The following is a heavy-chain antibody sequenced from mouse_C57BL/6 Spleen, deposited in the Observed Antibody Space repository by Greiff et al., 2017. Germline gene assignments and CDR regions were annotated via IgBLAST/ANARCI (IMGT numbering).Heavy chain of an antibody. CDR3: ARAGGYCAVDY. D-gene: IGHD3-1*01. CDR2: IYPSDSET. V-gene: IGHV1-61*01. J-gene: IGHJ4*01. CDR1: GYTFTSYW. Sequence: QVQLQQSGAELVRPGSSVKLSCKASGYTFTSYWMDWVKQRPGQGLEWIGNIYPSDSETHYNQKFKDKATLTVDKSSSTAYMQLSSLTSEDSAVYYCARAGGYCAVDYWGQGTSVTVSS.